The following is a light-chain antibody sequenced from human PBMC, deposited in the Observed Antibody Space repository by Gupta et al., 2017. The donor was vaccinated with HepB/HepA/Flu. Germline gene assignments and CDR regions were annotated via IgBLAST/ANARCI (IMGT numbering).Light chain of an antibody. CDR3: QHYQGYSWT. J-gene: IGKJ1*01. Sequence: DIQMTQSPSTLSAHLGDRVTISCRASQSVSSWLAWFQQKPGKAPKVLISMASRLESGVPSRFSGSGSGTEFTLTISSLQADDFATYYCQHYQGYSWTFGQGTKVEFK. V-gene: IGKV1-5*03. CDR2: MAS. CDR1: QSVSSW.